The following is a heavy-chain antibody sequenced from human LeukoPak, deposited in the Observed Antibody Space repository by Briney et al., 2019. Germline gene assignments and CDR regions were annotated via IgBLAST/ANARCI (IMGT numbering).Heavy chain of an antibody. J-gene: IGHJ3*02. CDR1: GFTFSSYA. CDR3: AKDQVADYYDSREGAFDI. D-gene: IGHD3-22*01. Sequence: GGSLRLSCAASGFTFSSYAMIWVRQAPGQGLEGVSAISGSGGSTYYADSVKGRFTISRDNSKNTLYLQMNSLRAEDTAVYYCAKDQVADYYDSREGAFDIWGQGTMVTVSS. V-gene: IGHV3-23*01. CDR2: ISGSGGST.